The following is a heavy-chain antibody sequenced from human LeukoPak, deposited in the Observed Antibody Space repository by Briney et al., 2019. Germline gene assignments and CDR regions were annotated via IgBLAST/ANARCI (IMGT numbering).Heavy chain of an antibody. D-gene: IGHD5-12*01. V-gene: IGHV1-18*01. CDR3: AREYSASEH. CDR2: IDPYTGNT. Sequence: WASVKVSCKASGYTFTSYGISWVRQAPGQGLEWMAWIDPYTGNTHYAQKFQGRITVTRDTSVSTTYMELSWLTSDDTARYYCAREYSASEHWGQGTLVTVSS. J-gene: IGHJ4*02. CDR1: GYTFTSYG.